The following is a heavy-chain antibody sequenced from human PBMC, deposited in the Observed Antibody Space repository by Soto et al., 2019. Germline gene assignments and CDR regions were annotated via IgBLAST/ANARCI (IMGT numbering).Heavy chain of an antibody. Sequence: PGGSLRLSCAASGFTFSDHYMDWVSQAPGKGLEWVGRIRNRANSYTTEYAASVKGRFSISRDDSKTSLYLQMNSLKTEDTAVYYCARVRIGTTLAALDYWGQGALVTVSS. V-gene: IGHV3-72*01. CDR3: ARVRIGTTLAALDY. CDR2: IRNRANSYTT. J-gene: IGHJ4*02. D-gene: IGHD1-1*01. CDR1: GFTFSDHY.